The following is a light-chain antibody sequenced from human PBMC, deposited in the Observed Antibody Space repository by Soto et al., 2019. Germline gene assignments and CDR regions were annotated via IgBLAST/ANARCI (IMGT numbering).Light chain of an antibody. CDR1: QSVLSSSNNKNY. Sequence: DIVMTQSPDSLAVSLGERATINCKSSQSVLSSSNNKNYLAWHRQKPGQPPELLIYWASTRESGVPDRFSGSGSGTDFTLTISSLQAEDVAVYYCQQFYGSPLTFGGGTKVEIK. V-gene: IGKV4-1*01. CDR3: QQFYGSPLT. CDR2: WAS. J-gene: IGKJ4*01.